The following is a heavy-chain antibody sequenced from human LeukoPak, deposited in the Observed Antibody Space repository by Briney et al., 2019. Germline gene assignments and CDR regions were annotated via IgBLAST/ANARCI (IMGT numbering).Heavy chain of an antibody. D-gene: IGHD2-2*01. CDR1: GFTFTGYA. CDR3: AKAPRYCSSTSCPSYYGMDV. V-gene: IGHV3-30*04. Sequence: GGSLRLSCAASGFTFTGYAMLWVRQAPGKGLEWVAVISSDGSNKYYADSVRGRFTISRVNSKNTLYLQMNSLRAEDTAVYYCAKAPRYCSSTSCPSYYGMDVWGQGTTVTVSS. CDR2: ISSDGSNK. J-gene: IGHJ6*02.